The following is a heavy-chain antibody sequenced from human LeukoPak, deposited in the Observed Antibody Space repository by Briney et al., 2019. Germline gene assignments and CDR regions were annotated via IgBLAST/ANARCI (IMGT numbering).Heavy chain of an antibody. J-gene: IGHJ5*02. CDR2: INSDGSST. D-gene: IGHD6-13*01. V-gene: IGHV3-74*01. CDR1: GFTFSSYW. Sequence: PGGSLRLSCAASGFTFSSYWMHWVRQAPGKGLVWVSRINSDGSSTSYADSVKGRFTISRDNAKNTLYLQMNSLRAEDTAVYYCARGWDSSSWRKSWFDPWGQGTLVTVSS. CDR3: ARGWDSSSWRKSWFDP.